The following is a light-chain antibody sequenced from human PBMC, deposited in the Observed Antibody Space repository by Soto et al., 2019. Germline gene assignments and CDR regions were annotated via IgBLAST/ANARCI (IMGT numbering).Light chain of an antibody. Sequence: EIVMTQSPATVSVSPGERATLSCRASQSVSSNLAWYQQKPGQAPRLLIYGASARATGIPARFSGSGSGTEFTLTISSLQSEDFAVYYCQQYNNWPPMYTFGQGTKVDIK. V-gene: IGKV3-15*01. CDR3: QQYNNWPPMYT. CDR1: QSVSSN. J-gene: IGKJ2*01. CDR2: GAS.